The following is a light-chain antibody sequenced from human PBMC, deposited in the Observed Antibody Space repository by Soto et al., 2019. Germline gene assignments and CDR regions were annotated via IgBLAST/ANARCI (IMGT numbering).Light chain of an antibody. V-gene: IGKV1D-12*01. CDR3: QQANRFPLT. CDR2: AAS. J-gene: IGKJ4*01. Sequence: DIQMTQSPSSVSASVGDRVTITCRASQAISSWLAWYQHKPGKAPSLLIYAASSLQSGVPSRFRGSGSGTDFALTIAGLESEEFAPYYCQQANRFPLTFGGGTKVEIK. CDR1: QAISSW.